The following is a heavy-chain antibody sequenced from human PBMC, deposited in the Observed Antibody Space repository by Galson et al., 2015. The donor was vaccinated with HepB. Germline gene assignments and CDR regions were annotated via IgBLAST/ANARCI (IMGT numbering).Heavy chain of an antibody. CDR2: IIPILGIA. Sequence: SVKVSCKASGGTFSSYTISWVRQAPGQGLEWMGRIIPILGIANYAQKFQGRVTITADKSTSTAYMELSSLRSEDTAVYYCASELTDYYDSSGYYDPYYFDYWGQGTLVTVSS. J-gene: IGHJ4*02. V-gene: IGHV1-69*02. CDR1: GGTFSSYT. CDR3: ASELTDYYDSSGYYDPYYFDY. D-gene: IGHD3-22*01.